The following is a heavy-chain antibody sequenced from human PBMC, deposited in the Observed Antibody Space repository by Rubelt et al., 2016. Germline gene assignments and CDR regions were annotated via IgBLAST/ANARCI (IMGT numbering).Heavy chain of an antibody. CDR2: ISYSGST. CDR1: GGSISSSSYY. J-gene: IGHJ4*02. Sequence: QLQLQESGPGLVKPSETLSLTCTVSGGSISSSSYYWGWIRQPPGKGLEWIGSISYSGSTYYNPSLKSRVTLFVDTSKNQSSRNLNLRTATDTAGYYCARHESASSSWPCDDWGQGTQVTVSS. D-gene: IGHD6-13*01. CDR3: ARHESASSSWPCDD. V-gene: IGHV4-39*01.